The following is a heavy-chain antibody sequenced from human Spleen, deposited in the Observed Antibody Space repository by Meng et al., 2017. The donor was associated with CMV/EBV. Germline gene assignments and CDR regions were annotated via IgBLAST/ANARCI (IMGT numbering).Heavy chain of an antibody. J-gene: IGHJ6*02. CDR3: ARGGTYDFWSGYSDYYYYGMDV. V-gene: IGHV3-30-3*01. Sequence: GESLKISCAASGFTFSSYAMHWVRQAPGKGLEWVAVISYDGSNKYYADSVKGRFTISRDNSKNTLYLQMNSLRAEDTAVYYCARGGTYDFWSGYSDYYYYGMDVWGQGTTVTVSS. D-gene: IGHD3-3*01. CDR2: ISYDGSNK. CDR1: GFTFSSYA.